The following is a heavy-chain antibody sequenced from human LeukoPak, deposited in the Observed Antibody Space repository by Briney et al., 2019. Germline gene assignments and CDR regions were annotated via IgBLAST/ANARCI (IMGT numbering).Heavy chain of an antibody. CDR2: ISHTGSTM. V-gene: IGHV3-48*04. CDR1: GFSFSSYS. CDR3: AIPPLSGTGSSRPLARMDV. Sequence: GGSLRLSCAASGFSFSSYSMNWVRQAPGKGLEWVSYISHTGSTMSYADSVKGRFTISRDNARNSLYLQMNSLRAEDTAVYYCAIPPLSGTGSSRPLARMDVWGQGTTVTVSS. D-gene: IGHD3-10*01. J-gene: IGHJ6*02.